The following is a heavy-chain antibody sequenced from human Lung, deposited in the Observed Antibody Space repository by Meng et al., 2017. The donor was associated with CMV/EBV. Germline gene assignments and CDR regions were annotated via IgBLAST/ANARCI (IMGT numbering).Heavy chain of an antibody. CDR2: ISGGGDII. V-gene: IGHV3-11*01. J-gene: IGHJ4*02. D-gene: IGHD5-18*01. CDR1: GLTFSAYY. Sequence: GGSLRLSCVASGLTFSAYYMTWMRQAPGKGPQCVSYISGGGDIIKYADSVKGRFTISRDNAKNSLYLQMNSQRAEDTAVYYCATDPRLLDYWGQGTLVTVSS. CDR3: ATDPRLLDY.